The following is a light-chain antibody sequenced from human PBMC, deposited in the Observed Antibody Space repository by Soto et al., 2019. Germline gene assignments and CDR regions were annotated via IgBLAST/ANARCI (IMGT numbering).Light chain of an antibody. Sequence: EIVLTQSPGTLSLSPVQRATLSCRASQSVSSGNLAWYQQKPGQAPRLLIYGTSNRATGIPDRFTGSGPGTEFTLTIIRLEREDFAVYYCQQYGTSPKTFGQGTKVDIK. CDR3: QQYGTSPKT. V-gene: IGKV3-20*01. CDR2: GTS. CDR1: QSVSSGN. J-gene: IGKJ1*01.